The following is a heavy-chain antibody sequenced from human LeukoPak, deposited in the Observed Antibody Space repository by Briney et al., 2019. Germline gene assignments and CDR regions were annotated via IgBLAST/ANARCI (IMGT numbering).Heavy chain of an antibody. CDR1: GGSISTYY. D-gene: IGHD1-26*01. CDR2: IHYSGST. Sequence: SETLSLTCTVSGGSISTYYWSWIRQPPGKGLEWIGYIHYSGSTNYNPSLKSRVSISVDTSKNQFSLKLSSVTAADTAVYYCARVEWELLGFDYWAREPWSPSPQ. V-gene: IGHV4-59*01. CDR3: ARVEWELLGFDY. J-gene: IGHJ4*02.